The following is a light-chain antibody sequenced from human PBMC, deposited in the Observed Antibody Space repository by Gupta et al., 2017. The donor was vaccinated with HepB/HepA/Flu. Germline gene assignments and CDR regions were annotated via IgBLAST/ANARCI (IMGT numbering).Light chain of an antibody. V-gene: IGLV2-8*01. CDR1: SSDVGDYKY. Sequence: QSALTQPPSASGSPGQSVTISCTGTSSDVGDYKYVSWYQQYPGKAPKLMIYEVNKRPTGVPDRFSGSKSGNTASLTXSXHQAEEXAYYHCTSYAGSSNLVFGGGTKLTVL. CDR2: EVN. J-gene: IGLJ2*01. CDR3: TSYAGSSNLV.